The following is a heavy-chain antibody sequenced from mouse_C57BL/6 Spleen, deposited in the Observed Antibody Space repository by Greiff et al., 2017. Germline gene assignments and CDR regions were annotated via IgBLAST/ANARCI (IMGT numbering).Heavy chain of an antibody. V-gene: IGHV5-4*01. CDR2: ISDGGSST. CDR1: GFPFGGYP. D-gene: IGHD4-1*01. Sequence: EVQVVESGGGLVKPGGSLKLSCEASGFPFGGYPWSWVRQTPEKRLDWCATISDGGSSTYYPDNVYGRFTISRDNAKNNLYLQMSHLMSEDTAMYYCARNNGTVYAMDYWGQGTSVTVSS. CDR3: ARNNGTVYAMDY. J-gene: IGHJ4*01.